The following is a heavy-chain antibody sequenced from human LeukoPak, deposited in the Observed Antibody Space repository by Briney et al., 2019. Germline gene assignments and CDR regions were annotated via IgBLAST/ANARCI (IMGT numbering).Heavy chain of an antibody. J-gene: IGHJ4*02. CDR1: GFTFSGYS. V-gene: IGHV3-23*01. D-gene: IGHD6-13*01. CDR3: AKASTRWYFDY. CDR2: ITDSGGIT. Sequence: GGSLILSCAASGFTFSGYSMNWVRQAPGKGLEWVSSITDSGGITKYADSVQGRFTISRDNSKNTLYLQMNSLRAEDTAVYYCAKASTRWYFDYWGQGTLVTVSS.